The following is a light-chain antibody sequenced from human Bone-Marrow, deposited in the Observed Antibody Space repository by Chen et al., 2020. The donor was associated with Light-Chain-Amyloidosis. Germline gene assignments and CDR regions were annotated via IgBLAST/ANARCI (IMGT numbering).Light chain of an antibody. J-gene: IGLJ3*02. Sequence: QAVLTQPSSLSASPGASASLTCTLRSGMNVGAYRIYWYQPKPGSPPQFLLNYKSDPDKQQGSKVPSRFSGSKDVSANAGVLLISGLQSEDEADYYCMIWHNSAWEFGGGTKVTVL. V-gene: IGLV5-45*02. CDR2: YKSDPDK. CDR1: SGMNVGAYR. CDR3: MIWHNSAWE.